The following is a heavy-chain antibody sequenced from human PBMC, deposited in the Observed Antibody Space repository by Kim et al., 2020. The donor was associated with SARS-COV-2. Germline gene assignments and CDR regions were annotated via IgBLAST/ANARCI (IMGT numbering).Heavy chain of an antibody. D-gene: IGHD3-10*01. Sequence: GGSLRLSCAASGFTFSSYAMHWVRQAPGKGLEWVAVISYDGSNKYYADSVKGRFTISRDNSKNTLYLQMNSLRAEDTAVYYCASSSGSYSGGYFDYWG. V-gene: IGHV3-30*04. J-gene: IGHJ4*01. CDR2: ISYDGSNK. CDR3: ASSSGSYSGGYFDY. CDR1: GFTFSSYA.